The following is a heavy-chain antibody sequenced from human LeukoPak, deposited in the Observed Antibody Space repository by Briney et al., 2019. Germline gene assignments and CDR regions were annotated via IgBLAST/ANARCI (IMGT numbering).Heavy chain of an antibody. CDR1: GFSFSSYS. D-gene: IGHD1-26*01. CDR2: ISSSSNTI. Sequence: PGGSLRLSCATSGFSFSSYSMNWVRQAPGKGLEWVSHISSSSNTIYYADSVKGRFTISRDNDKNSVYLQMNSLRDEDTAVYYCARAPSRELIYWGQGTLVTVSS. J-gene: IGHJ4*02. CDR3: ARAPSRELIY. V-gene: IGHV3-48*02.